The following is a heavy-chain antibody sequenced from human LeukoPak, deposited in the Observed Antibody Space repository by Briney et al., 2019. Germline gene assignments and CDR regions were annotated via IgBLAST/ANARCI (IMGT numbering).Heavy chain of an antibody. J-gene: IGHJ4*02. V-gene: IGHV4-61*02. CDR3: ARSTAGTFDFDY. CDR1: GGSISSGSYY. CDR2: IYTSGST. Sequence: PSQTLSLTCTVAGGSISSGSYYWSWIRQPAGKGLEWFGRIYTSGSTNYNPSLKSRVTISVDTSKNQFSLKLSSVTAADTAVYYCARSTAGTFDFDYWGQGTLVTVSS. D-gene: IGHD6-19*01.